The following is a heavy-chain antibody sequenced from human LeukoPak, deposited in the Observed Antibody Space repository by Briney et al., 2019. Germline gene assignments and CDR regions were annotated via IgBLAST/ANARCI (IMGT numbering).Heavy chain of an antibody. D-gene: IGHD2-2*01. CDR2: INRSGST. CDR3: ASRRARYCSSTSCLSNPLDI. Sequence: SETLSLTCAVYGGSFSGYYWSWIRQPPGKGLEWIGEINRSGSTNYNPSLKSRVTISVDTSKNQFSLKLSSVTAADTAVYYCASRRARYCSSTSCLSNPLDIWGQGTMVTVSS. J-gene: IGHJ3*02. V-gene: IGHV4-34*01. CDR1: GGSFSGYY.